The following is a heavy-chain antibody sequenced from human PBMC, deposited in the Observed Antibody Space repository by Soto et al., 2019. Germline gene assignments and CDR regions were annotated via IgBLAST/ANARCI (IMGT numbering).Heavy chain of an antibody. CDR1: GGSISSYY. Sequence: NPSETLSLTCTVSGGSISSYYWSWIRQPPGKGLEWIGYIYYSGSTNYNPSLKSRVTISVDTSKNQFSLKLSSVTAADTAVYYCARVVGDSSGWYEAFDIWGQGTMVTVSS. CDR2: IYYSGST. D-gene: IGHD6-19*01. CDR3: ARVVGDSSGWYEAFDI. J-gene: IGHJ3*02. V-gene: IGHV4-59*01.